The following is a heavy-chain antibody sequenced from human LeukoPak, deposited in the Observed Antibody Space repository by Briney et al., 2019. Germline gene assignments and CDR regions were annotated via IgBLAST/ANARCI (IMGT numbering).Heavy chain of an antibody. CDR3: ASPFRGSYSPYYFDY. V-gene: IGHV3-7*01. J-gene: IGHJ4*02. CDR2: IKQDGSEK. Sequence: GGSLRLSCAASGFTFSSYWMSWVRQAPGKGLEWVANIKQDGSEKYYVDSVKGRFTISRDNAKNSLYLQMNSLRAEDTAVYYCASPFRGSYSPYYFDYWGQGTLVTVSS. CDR1: GFTFSSYW. D-gene: IGHD1-26*01.